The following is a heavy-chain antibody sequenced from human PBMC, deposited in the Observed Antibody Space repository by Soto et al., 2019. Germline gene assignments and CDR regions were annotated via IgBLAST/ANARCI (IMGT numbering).Heavy chain of an antibody. Sequence: QITLKESGPTLVKPTQTLTLTCTFSGFSLSTRGVGVGWIRQPPGKALEWLAVIYWDDDKRYSPSLQSRLTITKDTSKNHLVITMTNMDPVDTATYYCPRKIYGDYPPDYWGQGTLVTVSS. CDR3: PRKIYGDYPPDY. J-gene: IGHJ4*02. V-gene: IGHV2-5*02. D-gene: IGHD4-17*01. CDR1: GFSLSTRGVG. CDR2: IYWDDDK.